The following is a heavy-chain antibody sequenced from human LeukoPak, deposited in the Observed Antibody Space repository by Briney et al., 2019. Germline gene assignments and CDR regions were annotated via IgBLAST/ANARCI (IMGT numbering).Heavy chain of an antibody. J-gene: IGHJ6*02. CDR2: IYSGGST. Sequence: GALRLSCAASGFTFSSYAMNWVRQAPGKGLEWISIIYSGGSTYYADSVKGRFTISRDNSKNTLYLQMNSLRAEDTAVYYCARDLREPAGINCYAMDVWGQGTTVTVSS. CDR1: GFTFSSYA. V-gene: IGHV3-53*01. CDR3: ARDLREPAGINCYAMDV. D-gene: IGHD2-2*01.